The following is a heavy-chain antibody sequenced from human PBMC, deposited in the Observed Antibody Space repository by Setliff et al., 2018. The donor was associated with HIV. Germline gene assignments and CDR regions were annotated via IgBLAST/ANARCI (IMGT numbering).Heavy chain of an antibody. CDR3: ARVGSATRRYYYYYMDV. Sequence: GGSLRLSCAASGFTFSSYSMNWVRQAPGKGLEWVSSISSSSSYIYYADSVKGRFTISRDNAKNSLYLQMNSLRAEDTAVYYCARVGSATRRYYYYYMDVWGKGTTVTVSS. D-gene: IGHD2-2*01. CDR1: GFTFSSYS. J-gene: IGHJ6*03. V-gene: IGHV3-21*01. CDR2: ISSSSSYI.